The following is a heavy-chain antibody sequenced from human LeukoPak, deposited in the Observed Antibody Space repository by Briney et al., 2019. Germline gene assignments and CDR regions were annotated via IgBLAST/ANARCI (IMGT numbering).Heavy chain of an antibody. D-gene: IGHD5-12*01. V-gene: IGHV4-30-4*08. CDR2: IYYSGST. CDR3: ARASYDSYRLPDY. CDR1: GGSISSGDYY. J-gene: IGHJ4*02. Sequence: SETLSLTCTVSGGSISSGDYYWSWIRQPPGKGLEWIGYIYYSGSTYYNPSLKSRVTISVDTSKNQFPLKLSSVTAADTAVYYCARASYDSYRLPDYWGQGTLVTVSS.